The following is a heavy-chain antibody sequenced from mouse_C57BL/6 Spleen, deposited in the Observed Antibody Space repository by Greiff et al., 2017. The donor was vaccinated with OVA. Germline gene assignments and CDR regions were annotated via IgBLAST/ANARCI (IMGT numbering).Heavy chain of an antibody. CDR2: ISPGSGST. CDR1: GYTFTSYW. J-gene: IGHJ4*01. Sequence: VQLQQPGAELVKPGASVKMSCKASGYTFTSYWITWVKQRPGQGLEWIGDISPGSGSTNYNEKFKSKATLTVDPSSSTAYMQLSSLTSEDSAVYYCARGGGNYPYAMDYWGQGTSVTVSS. D-gene: IGHD2-1*01. CDR3: ARGGGNYPYAMDY. V-gene: IGHV1-55*01.